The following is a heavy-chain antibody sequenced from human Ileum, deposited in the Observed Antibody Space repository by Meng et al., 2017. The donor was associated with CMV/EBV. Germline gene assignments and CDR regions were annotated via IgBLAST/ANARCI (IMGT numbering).Heavy chain of an antibody. D-gene: IGHD6-19*01. CDR3: AGVKVAGTFYFQH. V-gene: IGHV1-2*02. CDR1: GYTFIDYY. J-gene: IGHJ1*01. Sequence: ASVKVFCKASGYTFIDYYIHWVRQAPGQGLEWMGWINPNSGATTYAQKFQGRVTMTRDTSISTAYMELSSLISDDTALYYCAGVKVAGTFYFQHWGQGTPVTVSS. CDR2: INPNSGAT.